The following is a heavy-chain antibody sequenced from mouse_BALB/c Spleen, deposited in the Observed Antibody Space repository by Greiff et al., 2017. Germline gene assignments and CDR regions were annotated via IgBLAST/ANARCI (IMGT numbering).Heavy chain of an antibody. CDR3: TIRALRRGVDY. Sequence: QVQLQQPGAELVKPGASVKLSCKASGFTFTSYWMLWVKLRPGQGFEWIGEINPSNGCTNYNEKFKRKATLTVDKSSSTAYMQLSSLTSEDSAVYYCTIRALRRGVDYWGQGTSVTVSS. CDR1: GFTFTSYW. D-gene: IGHD2-4*01. V-gene: IGHV1S16*01. J-gene: IGHJ4*01. CDR2: INPSNGCT.